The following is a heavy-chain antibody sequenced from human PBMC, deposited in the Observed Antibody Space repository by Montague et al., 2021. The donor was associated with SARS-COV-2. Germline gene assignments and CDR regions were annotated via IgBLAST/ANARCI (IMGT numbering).Heavy chain of an antibody. D-gene: IGHD3-22*01. Sequence: SETLSLTCTVSVGSISSNNCYWGWIRQPPGKALEWMGSIDDSGSTYYNPSLKSRVTMSVDTSEDQFSLKLSSVTAADTAVYYCARDGFYYDRSGPSNFDYWGQGTLVTVSS. CDR1: VGSISSNNCY. CDR3: ARDGFYYDRSGPSNFDY. V-gene: IGHV4-39*07. J-gene: IGHJ4*02. CDR2: IDDSGST.